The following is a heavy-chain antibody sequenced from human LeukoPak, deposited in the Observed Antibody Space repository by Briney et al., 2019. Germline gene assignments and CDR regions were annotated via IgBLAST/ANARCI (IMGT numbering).Heavy chain of an antibody. D-gene: IGHD5-12*01. J-gene: IGHJ6*02. CDR2: IYHSGST. CDR1: GGSISSSNW. Sequence: LSETLSLTCAVSGGSISSSNWWSWVRQPPGKGLEWIGEIYHSGSTNYNPSLKSRVTISVDKSKNQFSLKLSSVTAADTAVYYCARVAPPATNGTYYYYYGMDVWGQGTTVTVSS. V-gene: IGHV4-4*02. CDR3: ARVAPPATNGTYYYYYGMDV.